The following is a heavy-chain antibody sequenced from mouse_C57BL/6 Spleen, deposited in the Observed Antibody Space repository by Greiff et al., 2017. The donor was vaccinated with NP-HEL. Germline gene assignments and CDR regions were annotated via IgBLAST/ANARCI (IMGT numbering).Heavy chain of an antibody. D-gene: IGHD1-1*01. CDR1: GFTFSSYG. J-gene: IGHJ1*03. V-gene: IGHV5-6*01. CDR3: ARQNYYYGSSTNWYFDV. CDR2: ISSGGSYT. Sequence: EVQVVESGGDLVKPGGSLKLSCAASGFTFSSYGMSWVRQTPDKRLEWVATISSGGSYTYYPDSVKGRFTISRDNAKNTLYLQMSSLKSEDTAMYYCARQNYYYGSSTNWYFDVWGTGTTVTVSS.